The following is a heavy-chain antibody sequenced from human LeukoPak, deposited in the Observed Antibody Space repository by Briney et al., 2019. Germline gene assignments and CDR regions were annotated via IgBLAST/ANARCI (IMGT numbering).Heavy chain of an antibody. Sequence: SETLSLTCTVSGGSISSGSYYWSWIRQPAGKGLEWIGRIYTSGSTNYNPSLKSRVTISVDTSKNQFSLKLSSVTAADTAVYYCARQVRVLTGVIDYWGQGTLVTVSS. D-gene: IGHD3-10*01. CDR3: ARQVRVLTGVIDY. J-gene: IGHJ4*02. V-gene: IGHV4-61*02. CDR1: GGSISSGSYY. CDR2: IYTSGST.